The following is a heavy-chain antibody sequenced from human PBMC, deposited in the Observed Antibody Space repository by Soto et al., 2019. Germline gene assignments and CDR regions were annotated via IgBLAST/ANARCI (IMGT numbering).Heavy chain of an antibody. V-gene: IGHV3-11*01. J-gene: IGHJ5*02. CDR2: ISSGGGAK. D-gene: IGHD1-20*01. CDR3: ARRLTGRTTGDWFDP. CDR1: GFIFIDYY. Sequence: VQLVESGGGLVKPGGSLRLSCAASGFIFIDYYMAWIRQAPGKWLEWVSDISSGGGAKTVADSVRGRFTISRDNANNSLYLQMNSLRPEDTAVYYCARRLTGRTTGDWFDPWGQGTLVTVSS.